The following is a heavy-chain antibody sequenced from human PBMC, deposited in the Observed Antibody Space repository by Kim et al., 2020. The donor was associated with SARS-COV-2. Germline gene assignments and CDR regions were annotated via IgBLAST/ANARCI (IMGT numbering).Heavy chain of an antibody. CDR1: GFTFSSYG. Sequence: GGSLRLSCAASGFTFSSYGMHWVRQAPGKGLEWVAVISYDGSNKYYADSVKGRFTISRDNSKNTLYLQMNSLRAEDTAVYYCAKDFYSGEQQLGDWGQGTLVTVSS. J-gene: IGHJ4*02. D-gene: IGHD6-13*01. CDR2: ISYDGSNK. V-gene: IGHV3-30*18. CDR3: AKDFYSGEQQLGD.